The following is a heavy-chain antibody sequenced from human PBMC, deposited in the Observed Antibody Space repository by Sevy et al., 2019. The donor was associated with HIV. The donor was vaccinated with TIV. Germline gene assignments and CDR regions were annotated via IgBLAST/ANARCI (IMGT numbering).Heavy chain of an antibody. Sequence: GESLKISCTASGFIFSHYSMNWVRQAPGKGLEWVSSISTSSTYIYYADSVKGRFTISRDNAKNLLYLQMNSLRAEDTAVYQCARDRRNYGGQYFDFWGQGTLVTVSS. J-gene: IGHJ4*02. V-gene: IGHV3-21*01. CDR1: GFIFSHYS. CDR2: ISTSSTYI. D-gene: IGHD4-17*01. CDR3: ARDRRNYGGQYFDF.